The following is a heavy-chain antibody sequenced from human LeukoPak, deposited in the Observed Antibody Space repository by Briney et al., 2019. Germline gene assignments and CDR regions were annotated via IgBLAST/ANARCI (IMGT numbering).Heavy chain of an antibody. D-gene: IGHD3-22*01. CDR3: ARDYYYDSSSHDY. CDR2: INPNSGGT. J-gene: IGHJ4*02. CDR1: GYTFTGYY. V-gene: IGHV1-2*02. Sequence: ASGKVSCKASGYTFTGYYMHWVRQAPGQGLEWMGWINPNSGGTNYAQKFQGRVTMTRDTSISTAYMELSRLRSDDTAVYYCARDYYYDSSSHDYWGQGTLVTVSS.